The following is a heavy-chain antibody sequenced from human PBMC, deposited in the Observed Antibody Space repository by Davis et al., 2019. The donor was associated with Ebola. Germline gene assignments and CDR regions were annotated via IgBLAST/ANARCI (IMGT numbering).Heavy chain of an antibody. CDR1: GFTFSSYG. D-gene: IGHD3-10*01. CDR3: ARNDRGAYGSGSYYLY. V-gene: IGHV3-33*01. CDR2: IWYDGSNK. Sequence: GESLKISCAASGFTFSSYGMPWLRQAPGKGLEWVAVIWYDGSNKYYADSVKGRFTISRDNSKNTLYLQMNSLRAEDTAVYYCARNDRGAYGSGSYYLYWGQGTLVTVSS. J-gene: IGHJ4*02.